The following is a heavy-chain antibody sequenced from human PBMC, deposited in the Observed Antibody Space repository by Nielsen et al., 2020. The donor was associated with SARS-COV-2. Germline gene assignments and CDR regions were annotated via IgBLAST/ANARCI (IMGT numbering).Heavy chain of an antibody. J-gene: IGHJ6*02. D-gene: IGHD4-11*01. CDR2: IYISGGT. Sequence: GESLKISCAASGFNVSSHYMSWVRQAPGKGLDWVSLIYISGGTYYADSVKGRFIVSRDNSTNTVYLQMNSPRAEDTAIYYCAKHITTETTFYGMDVWGQGTTVTVS. CDR1: GFNVSSHY. V-gene: IGHV3-53*01. CDR3: AKHITTETTFYGMDV.